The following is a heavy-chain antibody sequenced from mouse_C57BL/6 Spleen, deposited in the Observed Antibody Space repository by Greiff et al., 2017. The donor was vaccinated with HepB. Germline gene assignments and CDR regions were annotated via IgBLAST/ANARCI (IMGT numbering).Heavy chain of an antibody. CDR3: ARHYSNYGLAWFAY. CDR1: GYAFSSSW. Sequence: QVQLKESGPELVKPGASVKISCKASGYAFSSSWMNWVKQRPGKGLEWIGRIYPGDGDTNYNGQFKGKATLTADKSSSTAYMQLSSLTSEDSAVYFCARHYSNYGLAWFAYWGQGTLVTVSA. CDR2: IYPGDGDT. D-gene: IGHD2-5*01. V-gene: IGHV1-82*01. J-gene: IGHJ3*01.